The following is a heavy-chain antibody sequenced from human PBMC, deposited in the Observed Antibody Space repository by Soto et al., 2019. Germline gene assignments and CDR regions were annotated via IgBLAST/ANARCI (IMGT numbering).Heavy chain of an antibody. CDR2: IKQDGSEK. CDR1: GFTFSSYW. CDR3: ARDDALRFSGV. D-gene: IGHD3-3*01. V-gene: IGHV3-7*01. J-gene: IGHJ6*04. Sequence: QLVESGGGLVQPGGSLRLSGAASGFTFSSYWMSWVRQAPGKGLEWVANIKQDGSEKYYVDSVKGRFTISRDNAKNSLYLQMNSLRAEDTAVYYCARDDALRFSGVWGKGTTVTVSS.